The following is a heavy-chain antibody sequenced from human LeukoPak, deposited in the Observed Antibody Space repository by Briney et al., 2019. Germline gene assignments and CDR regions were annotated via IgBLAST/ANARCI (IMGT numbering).Heavy chain of an antibody. CDR3: ARVFYYGSGTSLNPRFDY. V-gene: IGHV4-4*02. CDR2: IHHSGTT. J-gene: IGHJ4*02. D-gene: IGHD3-10*01. Sequence: PSGTLSLTCAVSGGSISSGNWGSWVRQPPGKGLEWIGEIHHSGTTNYNPSLKSRVTISVDNSKNQFSLNLSSVTAADTAVYYCARVFYYGSGTSLNPRFDYWGQGTLVTVSS. CDR1: GGSISSGNW.